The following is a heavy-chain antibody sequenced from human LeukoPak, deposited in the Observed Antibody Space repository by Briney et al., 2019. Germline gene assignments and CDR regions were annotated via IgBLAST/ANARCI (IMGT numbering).Heavy chain of an antibody. D-gene: IGHD3-22*01. V-gene: IGHV1-2*02. Sequence: ASVKVSCKASGYTFTGYYMHWVRQAPGQGLEWMGWVNPNSGGTNYAQKFQGRVTMTRDTSISTAYMELSRLRSDDTAVYYCARVPYYYDSSGYDYWGQGTLVTVSS. CDR3: ARVPYYYDSSGYDY. J-gene: IGHJ4*02. CDR2: VNPNSGGT. CDR1: GYTFTGYY.